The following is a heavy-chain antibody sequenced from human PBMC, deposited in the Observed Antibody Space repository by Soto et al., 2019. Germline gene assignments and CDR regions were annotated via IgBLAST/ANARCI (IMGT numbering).Heavy chain of an antibody. CDR2: ISAYNGNT. CDR3: ARDGARIVVVPAASPLDYYYGMDV. V-gene: IGHV1-18*04. Sequence: VASVKVSCKASGYTFTSYGISWVRQAPGQGLEWMGWISAYNGNTNYAQKLQGRVTMTTDTSTSTAYMELRSLRSDDTAVYYCARDGARIVVVPAASPLDYYYGMDVWGQGTTVTVSS. J-gene: IGHJ6*02. CDR1: GYTFTSYG. D-gene: IGHD2-2*01.